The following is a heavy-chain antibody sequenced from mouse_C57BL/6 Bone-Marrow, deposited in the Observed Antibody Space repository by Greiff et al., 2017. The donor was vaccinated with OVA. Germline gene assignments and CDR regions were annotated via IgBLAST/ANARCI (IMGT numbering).Heavy chain of an antibody. V-gene: IGHV1-64*01. CDR3: AGYYDYDGLAY. D-gene: IGHD2-4*01. CDR1: GYTFTSYW. Sequence: QVHVKQPGAELVKPGASVKLSCKASGYTFTSYWMHWVKQRPGQGLEWIGMIHPNSGSTNYNEKFKSKATLTVDKSSSTAYMQLSSLTSEDSAVYYCAGYYDYDGLAYWGQGTLVTVSA. J-gene: IGHJ3*01. CDR2: IHPNSGST.